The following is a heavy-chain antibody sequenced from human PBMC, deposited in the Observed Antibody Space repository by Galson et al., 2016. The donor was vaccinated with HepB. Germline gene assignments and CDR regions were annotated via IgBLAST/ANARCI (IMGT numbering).Heavy chain of an antibody. Sequence: SLRLSCAASGFTFRNYGMTWVRQAPGKGLEVVSSISRSSDSTDYAESVKGRFTISRDNSRSMLFLEMNGLKAEDTGVYYCVRGSTAPDVWGKGTTVTVSS. D-gene: IGHD3-16*01. CDR3: VRGSTAPDV. CDR1: GFTFRNYG. J-gene: IGHJ6*04. CDR2: ISRSSDST. V-gene: IGHV3-23*01.